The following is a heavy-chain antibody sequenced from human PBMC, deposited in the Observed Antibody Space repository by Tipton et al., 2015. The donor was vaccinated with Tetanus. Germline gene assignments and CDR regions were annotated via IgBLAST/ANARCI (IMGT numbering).Heavy chain of an antibody. J-gene: IGHJ4*02. V-gene: IGHV3-30*03. D-gene: IGHD6-25*01. Sequence: SLRLSCAASGFIFSNYAMHWVRQAPGKGLEWVALISYDGSNIYYADSVKGRFTISRDDSKETVYLQMSSLRAEDTAVYYCVSGSALDYWGQGTLITVSS. CDR3: VSGSALDY. CDR2: ISYDGSNI. CDR1: GFIFSNYA.